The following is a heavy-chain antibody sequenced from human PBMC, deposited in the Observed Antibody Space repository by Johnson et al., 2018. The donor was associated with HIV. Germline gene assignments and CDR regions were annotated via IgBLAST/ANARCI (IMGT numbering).Heavy chain of an antibody. Sequence: VQLVESGGGLVQPGGSLRLSCAASGFTFSSYAMHWVRQAPGKGLEYVSAISSNGGSTYYANSVKGRFTISRDNSKNTLYLQMNSLRAEDTAVYYCARVSKYYDSIRGAFDIWGQGTMVTVSS. CDR2: ISSNGGST. V-gene: IGHV3-64*01. CDR1: GFTFSSYA. J-gene: IGHJ3*02. CDR3: ARVSKYYDSIRGAFDI. D-gene: IGHD3-22*01.